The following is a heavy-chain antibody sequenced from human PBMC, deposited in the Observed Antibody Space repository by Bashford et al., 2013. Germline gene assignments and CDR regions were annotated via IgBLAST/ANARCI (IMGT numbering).Heavy chain of an antibody. D-gene: IGHD3-10*01. Sequence: GESLKISCKGSGYSFTNYWISWVRQMPGKGLEWMGTIDPSDSYANYSPSFQGHVTISADKSISTAYLQWSSLKASDTAMYYCAGLLGSYYDYWGQGTLVTVSS. J-gene: IGHJ4*02. CDR2: IDPSDSYA. CDR3: AGLLGSYYDY. V-gene: IGHV5-10-1*01. CDR1: GYSFTNYW.